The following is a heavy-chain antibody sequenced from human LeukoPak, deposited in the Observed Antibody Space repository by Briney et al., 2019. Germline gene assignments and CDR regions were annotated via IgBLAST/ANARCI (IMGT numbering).Heavy chain of an antibody. Sequence: SETLSLTCTVSGGSISSSSYYWGWIRQPPGKGLEWIGSIYYSGSTYYNPSLKSRVTISVDTSKNQFSLKLSSVTAADTAVYYCAALAVAGTHWFDPWGQGTLVTVSS. J-gene: IGHJ5*02. V-gene: IGHV4-39*07. CDR1: GGSISSSSYY. CDR2: IYYSGST. CDR3: AALAVAGTHWFDP. D-gene: IGHD6-19*01.